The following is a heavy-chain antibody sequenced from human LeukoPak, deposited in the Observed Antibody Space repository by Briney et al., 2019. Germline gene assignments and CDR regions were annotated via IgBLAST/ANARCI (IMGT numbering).Heavy chain of an antibody. CDR3: AKDGPYSSSWSYFDY. CDR1: GFTFSSYG. CDR2: IWYDGSNK. Sequence: PGRSLRLSCAASGFTFSSYGMHWVRQAPGKGLEWVAVIWYDGSNKYYADSVKGRFTISRDNSKNTLYLQMNSLRAEDTAVYYCAKDGPYSSSWSYFDYWGQGTLVTVSS. D-gene: IGHD6-13*01. J-gene: IGHJ4*02. V-gene: IGHV3-33*06.